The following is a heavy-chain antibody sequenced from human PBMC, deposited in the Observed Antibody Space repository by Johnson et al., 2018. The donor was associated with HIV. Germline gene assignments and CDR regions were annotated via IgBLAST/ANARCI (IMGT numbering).Heavy chain of an antibody. CDR3: AKDMAARTFDAFDI. D-gene: IGHD6-6*01. Sequence: VQLVESGGGLVQPGRSLRLSCAASGFTFDDYAMHWVRQAPGKGLEWVSGISWTSGRIGYADSVKGRFTISRDNAKNSLYLQMNSLRAEDTALYYCAKDMAARTFDAFDIWGQGTMVTVSS. J-gene: IGHJ3*02. V-gene: IGHV3-9*01. CDR1: GFTFDDYA. CDR2: ISWTSGRI.